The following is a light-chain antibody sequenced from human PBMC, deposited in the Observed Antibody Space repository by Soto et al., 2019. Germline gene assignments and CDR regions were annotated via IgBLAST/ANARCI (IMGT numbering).Light chain of an antibody. V-gene: IGLV2-14*01. J-gene: IGLJ1*01. CDR2: EVS. CDR3: SSYTSSITYV. Sequence: QSALTQPASVSGSPGQSITISCTGTSSDIGTYKYVSWYQQNPGKAPKLIIYEVSNRPSGVSNRFSGSKSGNTPSLTISGLQAEDEADYYCSSYTSSITYVFGTGTNLTVL. CDR1: SSDIGTYKY.